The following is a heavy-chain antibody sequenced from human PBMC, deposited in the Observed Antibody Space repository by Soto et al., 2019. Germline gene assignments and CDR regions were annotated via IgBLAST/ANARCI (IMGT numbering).Heavy chain of an antibody. D-gene: IGHD4-17*01. CDR2: IYYSGST. J-gene: IGHJ3*02. CDR1: GGSVSSGSYY. CDR3: ARVEVTTTTRPVGAFDI. Sequence: SETLSLTCTVSGGSVSSGSYYWSWIRQPPGKGLEWIGYIYYSGSTTYNPSLKSQVTISVDTSKNQCYRQLSSVTAADTAVYYCARVEVTTTTRPVGAFDIWGQGTMVTVSS. V-gene: IGHV4-61*01.